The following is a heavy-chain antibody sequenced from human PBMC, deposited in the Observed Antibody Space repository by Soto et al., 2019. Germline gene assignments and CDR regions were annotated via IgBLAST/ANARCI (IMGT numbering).Heavy chain of an antibody. CDR3: AREPRHGNLFDY. CDR1: GGCISSYY. CDR2: VYYSGNT. Sequence: EVLSVTCTVAGGCISSYYWSWIRQPPGKELEWIGYVYYSGNTNYNPSLKSRVTMSVDTSRNRFSLKLSSVTAAYTAVYYCAREPRHGNLFDYWGQGTLVTVSS. J-gene: IGHJ4*02. V-gene: IGHV4-59*01.